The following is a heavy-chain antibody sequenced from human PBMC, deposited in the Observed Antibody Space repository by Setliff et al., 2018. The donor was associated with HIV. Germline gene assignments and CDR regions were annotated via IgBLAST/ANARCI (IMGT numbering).Heavy chain of an antibody. D-gene: IGHD6-19*01. CDR2: ISHSGST. CDR1: GGSFSSYY. CDR3: ARVPGYSSGTSYMDV. Sequence: SETLSLTCAVYGGSFSSYYWSWIRQPPGKGLEWIGEISHSGSTNYNPSLKSRVTISVDTSKNQFSLKLRSVTAADRAVYYCARVPGYSSGTSYMDVWGKGTTVTVSS. V-gene: IGHV4-34*01. J-gene: IGHJ6*03.